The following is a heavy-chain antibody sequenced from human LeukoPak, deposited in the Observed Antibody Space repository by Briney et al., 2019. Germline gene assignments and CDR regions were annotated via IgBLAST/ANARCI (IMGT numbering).Heavy chain of an antibody. CDR3: ASCGGDCYPQNYYGMDV. Sequence: GGSLRLSCAASGFTFTSYYMHWVRQAPGQGLEWMGIINPSGGSTSYAQKFQGRVTMTRDTSTSTVYMELSSLRSEDTAVYYCASCGGDCYPQNYYGMDVWGQGTTVTVSS. CDR1: GFTFTSYY. D-gene: IGHD2-21*02. J-gene: IGHJ6*02. V-gene: IGHV1-46*01. CDR2: INPSGGST.